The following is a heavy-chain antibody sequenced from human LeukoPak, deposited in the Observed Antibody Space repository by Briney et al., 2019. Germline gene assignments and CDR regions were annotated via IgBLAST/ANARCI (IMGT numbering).Heavy chain of an antibody. D-gene: IGHD3-3*01. CDR1: GFTFSSYA. J-gene: IGHJ4*02. CDR2: ISGSGGST. CDR3: AKGILEWLEQFDY. Sequence: PGGSLRLSCAASGFTFSSYAMSWVRQAPGKGLEWVSAISGSGGSTYYADPVKGRFTISRDNSKNTLYLQMNSLRAEDTAVYYCAKGILEWLEQFDYWGQGTLVTVSS. V-gene: IGHV3-23*01.